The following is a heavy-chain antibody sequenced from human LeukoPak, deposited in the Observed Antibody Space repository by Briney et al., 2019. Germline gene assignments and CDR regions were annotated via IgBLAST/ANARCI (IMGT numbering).Heavy chain of an antibody. J-gene: IGHJ6*02. CDR2: INSDGSST. V-gene: IGHV3-74*01. D-gene: IGHD3-3*01. CDR1: GFTFSSYW. Sequence: PGGSLRLSCAASGFTFSSYWMHWVRQAPGKGLVWVSRINSDGSSTSYADSVKGRFTISRGNAKNTLYLQMNSLRAEDTAVYYCARDFSSHGMDVWGQGTTVTVSS. CDR3: ARDFSSHGMDV.